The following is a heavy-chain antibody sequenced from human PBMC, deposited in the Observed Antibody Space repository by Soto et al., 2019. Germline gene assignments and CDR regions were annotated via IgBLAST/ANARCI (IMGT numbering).Heavy chain of an antibody. CDR1: GGSISSGGYS. J-gene: IGHJ5*02. D-gene: IGHD6-13*01. CDR3: ARVIATAVHWFDP. CDR2: IYHSGST. V-gene: IGHV4-30-2*01. Sequence: SETLSLTCAVSGGSISSGGYSWSWIRQPPGKGLEWIGYIYHSGSTYYNPSLKSRVTISVDRSKNQFSLKLSSVTAADTAVYYCARVIATAVHWFDPWGQGTLVTVSS.